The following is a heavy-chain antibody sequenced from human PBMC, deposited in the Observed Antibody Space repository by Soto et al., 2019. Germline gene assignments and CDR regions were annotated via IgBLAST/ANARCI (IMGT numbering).Heavy chain of an antibody. CDR3: ANGYYDILTGYYPY. Sequence: GGSLRLSCAASGFTFSSYAMSWVRQAPGKGLEWVSAISGSGGSTYYADSVKGRFTISRDNSKNTLYLQMNSLRAEDTAVYYCANGYYDILTGYYPYWGQGTLVTVSS. CDR2: ISGSGGST. CDR1: GFTFSSYA. D-gene: IGHD3-9*01. V-gene: IGHV3-23*01. J-gene: IGHJ4*02.